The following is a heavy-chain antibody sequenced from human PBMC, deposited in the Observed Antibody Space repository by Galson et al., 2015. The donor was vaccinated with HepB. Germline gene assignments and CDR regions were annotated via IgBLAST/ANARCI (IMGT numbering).Heavy chain of an antibody. D-gene: IGHD2-8*01. CDR3: AKDGCTNGVCPFWYYYYYMDV. J-gene: IGHJ6*03. CDR2: ISGSGGST. CDR1: GFTFSSYG. V-gene: IGHV3-23*01. Sequence: SLRLSCAASGFTFSSYGMHWVRQAPGKGLEWVSAISGSGGSTYYADSVKGRFTISRDNSKNTLYLQMNSLRAEDTAVYYCAKDGCTNGVCPFWYYYYYMDVWGKGTTVTVSS.